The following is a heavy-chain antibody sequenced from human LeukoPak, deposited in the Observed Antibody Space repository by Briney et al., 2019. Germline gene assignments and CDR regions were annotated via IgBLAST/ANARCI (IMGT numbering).Heavy chain of an antibody. D-gene: IGHD1-7*01. CDR1: GFTFSGFW. CDR3: ARDNWNYGSSMDV. Sequence: GGSLRLSCAASGFTFSGFWMSWSRQAPGKGLEWVASINSDGSEGYYADVVKGRFTISRDNAKNSLYLQINSLRAEDTAVYYCARDNWNYGSSMDVWGQGTTVTVSS. V-gene: IGHV3-7*03. CDR2: INSDGSEG. J-gene: IGHJ6*02.